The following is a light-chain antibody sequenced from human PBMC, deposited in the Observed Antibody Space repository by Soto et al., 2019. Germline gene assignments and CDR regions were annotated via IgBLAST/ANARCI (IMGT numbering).Light chain of an antibody. CDR2: DSD. CDR3: GAWENSLTVYV. J-gene: IGLJ1*01. V-gene: IGLV1-51*01. CDR1: SSNIAANS. Sequence: QSVLTQPASVSAAPGQEVTISCSGSSSNIAANSVSWYQHLPGTAPKLLIYDSDRRPSGIPARFSGSKSGTSATLGITGLQTGDEADYSCGAWENSLTVYVFGSGTKVTVL.